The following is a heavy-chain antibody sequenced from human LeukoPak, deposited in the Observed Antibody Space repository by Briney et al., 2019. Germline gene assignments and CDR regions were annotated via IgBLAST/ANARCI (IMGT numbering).Heavy chain of an antibody. J-gene: IGHJ4*02. CDR1: GFSFDDSA. Sequence: GGSLRLSCAASGFSFDDSAMHWVRQAPGKGLDWVSLISGDGASTYYADSVKGRFTISRDNSKNSLYLQMNSLRTEDTALYYCAKDSSSWYPDYWGQGTLVTVSS. CDR3: AKDSSSWYPDY. D-gene: IGHD6-13*01. V-gene: IGHV3-43*02. CDR2: ISGDGAST.